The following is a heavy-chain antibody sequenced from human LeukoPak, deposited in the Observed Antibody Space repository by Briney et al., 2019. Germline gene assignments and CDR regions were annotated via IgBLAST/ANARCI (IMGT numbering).Heavy chain of an antibody. CDR2: FDPEDGET. CDR1: GYTLTELP. Sequence: ASVKVSCKVSGYTLTELPMHWVRQAPGKGREWMGGFDPEDGETIYAQKFQGRVTVTEDTSTDTAYMELSSLRSEDTAVYYCATINWNDGPFDYWGQGTLVTVSS. J-gene: IGHJ4*02. V-gene: IGHV1-24*01. D-gene: IGHD1-20*01. CDR3: ATINWNDGPFDY.